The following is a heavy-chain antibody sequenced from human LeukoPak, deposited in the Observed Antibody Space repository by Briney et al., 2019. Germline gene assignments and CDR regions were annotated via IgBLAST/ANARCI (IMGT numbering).Heavy chain of an antibody. CDR1: GFTFSNYA. J-gene: IGHJ3*02. V-gene: IGHV3-21*01. CDR3: ARGSRDCSNGVCYAFDI. CDR2: ISSSSTYI. Sequence: GGSLRLSCAASGFTFSNYAMSWVRQAPGKGLEWVSSISSSSTYIYHADSVKGRFTISRDNAKKSLYLQMNSLRDEDTAVYYCARGSRDCSNGVCYAFDIWGQGTVVTVSS. D-gene: IGHD2-8*01.